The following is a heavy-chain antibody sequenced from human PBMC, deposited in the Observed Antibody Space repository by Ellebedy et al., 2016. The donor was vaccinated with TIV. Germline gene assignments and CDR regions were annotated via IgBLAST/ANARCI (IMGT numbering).Heavy chain of an antibody. V-gene: IGHV1-69*04. CDR1: GGTFSSYA. Sequence: AASVKVSCKASGGTFSSYAISWVRQAPGQGLEWMGRIIPILGIANYAQKFQGRVTITADKSTSTAYMELSSLRSEDTAVYYCARNYYGSGSYSWFDPWGQGTLVTVSS. CDR2: IIPILGIA. CDR3: ARNYYGSGSYSWFDP. D-gene: IGHD3-10*01. J-gene: IGHJ5*02.